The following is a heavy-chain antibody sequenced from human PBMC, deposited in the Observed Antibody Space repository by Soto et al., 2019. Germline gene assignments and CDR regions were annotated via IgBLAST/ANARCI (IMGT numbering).Heavy chain of an antibody. J-gene: IGHJ6*02. V-gene: IGHV1-18*04. D-gene: IGHD1-1*01. CDR1: GYTFTSYG. Sequence: ASVKVSCKASGYTFTSYGISWVRQAPGQGLEWMGWISAYNGNTNYAQKLQGRVTMTTDTSTSTAYMELRSLKASDTAMYYCARHRSWKAVYYGMDVWGQGTTVTVSS. CDR3: ARHRSWKAVYYGMDV. CDR2: ISAYNGNT.